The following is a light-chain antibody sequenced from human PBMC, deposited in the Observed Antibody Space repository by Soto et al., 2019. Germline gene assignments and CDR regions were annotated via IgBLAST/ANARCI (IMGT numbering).Light chain of an antibody. V-gene: IGLV2-8*01. Sequence: QSALTQPPSASGSPGQSVTISCTGTSSDVGGYNFASWYQQHPGKAPKLMIYEVIKRPSGVPDRFSGSKSGNTASLTVSGLQAEDEADYYCSSYAGSNNYVFGTGTKVTVL. CDR3: SSYAGSNNYV. J-gene: IGLJ1*01. CDR2: EVI. CDR1: SSDVGGYNF.